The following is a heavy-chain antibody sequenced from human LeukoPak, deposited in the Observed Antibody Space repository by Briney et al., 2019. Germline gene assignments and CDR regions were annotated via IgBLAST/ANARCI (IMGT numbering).Heavy chain of an antibody. CDR2: VDPEDGET. Sequence: ASVKVSCKVSGYTFSYYYMHWVQQAPGKGLEWMGLVDPEDGETIYADKFQGRVTISADTSTDTAYMELSSLRSEDTAVYYCATLTGIAEGVNLLPVDYWGRGTLVTVSS. CDR3: ATLTGIAEGVNLLPVDY. CDR1: GYTFSYYY. V-gene: IGHV1-69-2*01. J-gene: IGHJ4*02. D-gene: IGHD6-13*01.